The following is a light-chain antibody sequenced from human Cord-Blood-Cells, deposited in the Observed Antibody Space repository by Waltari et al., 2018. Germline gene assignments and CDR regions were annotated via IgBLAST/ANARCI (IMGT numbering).Light chain of an antibody. V-gene: IGLV2-14*01. CDR3: SSYTSSSTWV. Sequence: QSALTQPASVSGSTGQSIPISCTGTSSDVGGYNYVSWYQQHPGKAPKLMIYDVSNRPSGVSNRFSGSKSGNTASLTISGLQADDEADYYCSSYTSSSTWVFGGGTKLTVL. J-gene: IGLJ3*02. CDR1: SSDVGGYNY. CDR2: DVS.